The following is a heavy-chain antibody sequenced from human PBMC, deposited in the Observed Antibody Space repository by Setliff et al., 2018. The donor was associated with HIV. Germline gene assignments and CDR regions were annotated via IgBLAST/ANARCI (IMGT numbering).Heavy chain of an antibody. CDR2: MSASGST. V-gene: IGHV4-61*09. J-gene: IGHJ6*02. Sequence: SETLSLTCSVSGGSISSGGYYWSWLRQPAGKGLEWIGHMSASGSTNYNPSPKSRVTISVDTSKNQFSLKLSSVTAADTAVYYCARDSGTTGWCVDVWGQGTTVTVSS. CDR1: GGSISSGGYY. CDR3: ARDSGTTGWCVDV. D-gene: IGHD3-10*01.